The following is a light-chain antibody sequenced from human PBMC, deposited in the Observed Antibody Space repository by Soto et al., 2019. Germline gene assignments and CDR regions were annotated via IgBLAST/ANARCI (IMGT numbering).Light chain of an antibody. J-gene: IGKJ1*01. CDR3: QQYGSSPWT. V-gene: IGKV3-20*01. CDR1: QSVSSSY. Sequence: EIVWTQSRGTLSLSPGGRATLSCRASQSVSSSYLAWYQQKPGQAPRLLIYGASSRATGIPDRFSGSGSGTDFTLTISRLEPEDFAVYYCQQYGSSPWTFGQGTKVDIK. CDR2: GAS.